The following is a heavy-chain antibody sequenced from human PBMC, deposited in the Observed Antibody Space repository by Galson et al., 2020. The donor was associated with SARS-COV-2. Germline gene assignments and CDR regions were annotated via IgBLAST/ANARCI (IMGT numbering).Heavy chain of an antibody. CDR1: GFTFSSYA. V-gene: IGHV3-30-3*01. CDR3: AREVYYYGSGSHVLGAFDI. Sequence: GGSLRLSCAASGFTFSSYAIHWVRQAPGKGLEWVAVISFDGSQKYYADSVKGRFTISRDNSKNTLFLQMDSLRAEDTAVYYCAREVYYYGSGSHVLGAFDIWGQGTMVTVSS. CDR2: ISFDGSQK. J-gene: IGHJ3*02. D-gene: IGHD3-10*01.